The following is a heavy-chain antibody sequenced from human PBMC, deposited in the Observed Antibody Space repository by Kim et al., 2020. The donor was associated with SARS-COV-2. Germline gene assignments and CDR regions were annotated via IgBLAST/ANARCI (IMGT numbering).Heavy chain of an antibody. V-gene: IGHV4-31*02. CDR3: ARTRITMIVVVTHFDY. D-gene: IGHD3-22*01. J-gene: IGHJ4*02. Sequence: SLKSRVTISVDTSKNQFSLKLSSVTVADTAVYYCARTRITMIVVVTHFDYWGQGTLVTVSS.